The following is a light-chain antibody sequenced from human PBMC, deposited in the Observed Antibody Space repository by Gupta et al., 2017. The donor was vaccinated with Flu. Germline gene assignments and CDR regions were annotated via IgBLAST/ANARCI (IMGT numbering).Light chain of an antibody. CDR2: QAS. J-gene: IGKJ2*01. Sequence: DIHMTHSPSTLSASVGDRVTITCRASQGISTWLAWYQQKPGKAPNLLIFQASSLQSGVPSRFSGSGSGTEFTLTISSLLPDDFATYYCQQYHSYSYTFGQGTRLEIK. CDR3: QQYHSYSYT. CDR1: QGISTW. V-gene: IGKV1-5*03.